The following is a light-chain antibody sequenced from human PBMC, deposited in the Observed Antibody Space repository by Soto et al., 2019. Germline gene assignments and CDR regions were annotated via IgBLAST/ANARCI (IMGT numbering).Light chain of an antibody. CDR2: KDL. Sequence: QSVLTQPPSASGTPGQRVTISCSGGNSNIGNRPVHWFQQLPGTAPKLLIYKDLQRPSGVPDRFSDSKSGTSASLAISGLRSDDEADYYCLTWNDSLRGWVFGGGTKVTVL. J-gene: IGLJ3*02. V-gene: IGLV1-47*01. CDR1: NSNIGNRP. CDR3: LTWNDSLRGWV.